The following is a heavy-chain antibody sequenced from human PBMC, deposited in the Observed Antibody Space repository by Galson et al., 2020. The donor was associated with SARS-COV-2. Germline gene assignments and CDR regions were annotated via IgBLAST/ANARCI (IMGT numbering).Heavy chain of an antibody. Sequence: SGPTLVKPTETLMLTCTVSGFSLTNDKMGVGWIRQPPGKALEWLAHLFSNGEKSYNTSPKHRPTTPRDSATRQVALTMTTVEPVDTATYYCARLHFRPGIAAENYFSYYMDVWGKGTTVTISS. J-gene: IGHJ6*03. CDR1: GFSLTNDKMG. D-gene: IGHD6-13*01. V-gene: IGHV2-26*01. CDR3: ARLHFRPGIAAENYFSYYMDV. CDR2: LFSNGEK.